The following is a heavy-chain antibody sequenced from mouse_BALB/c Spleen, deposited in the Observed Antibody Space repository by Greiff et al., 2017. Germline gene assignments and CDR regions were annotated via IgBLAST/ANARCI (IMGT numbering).Heavy chain of an antibody. Sequence: VQLQQSGPELVKPGASVKMSCKASGYTFTDYVISWVKQRTGQGLEWIGEIYPGSGSTYYNEKFKGKATLTADKSSNTAYMQLSSLTSEDSAVYFCARRAYYGNYGFAYWGQGTLVTVSA. CDR3: ARRAYYGNYGFAY. CDR2: IYPGSGST. D-gene: IGHD2-10*01. V-gene: IGHV1-77*01. J-gene: IGHJ3*01. CDR1: GYTFTDYV.